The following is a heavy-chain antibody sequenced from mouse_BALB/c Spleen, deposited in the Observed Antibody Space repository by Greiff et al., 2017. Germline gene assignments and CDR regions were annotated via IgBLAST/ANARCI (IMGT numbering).Heavy chain of an antibody. CDR1: GFNIKDTY. D-gene: IGHD2-4*01. CDR3: ARYYDYENFDY. V-gene: IGHV14-3*02. J-gene: IGHJ2*01. Sequence: VQLQQSGAELVKPGASVKLSCTASGFNIKDTYMHWVKQRPEQGLEWIGRIDPANGNTKYDPKFQGKATITADTSSNTAYLQLSSLTSEDTAVYYCARYYDYENFDYWGQGTTLTVSS. CDR2: IDPANGNT.